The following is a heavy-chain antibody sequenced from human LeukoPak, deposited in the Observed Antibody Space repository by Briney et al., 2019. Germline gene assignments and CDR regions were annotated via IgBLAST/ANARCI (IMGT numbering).Heavy chain of an antibody. Sequence: GGSLRLSCAASGFTFSSYWMHWVRQAPGKGLVWVSRINSDGSTTSCADSVKGRFTISRDNAKNTLYLQMNSLRAEDTAVYYCARVGASVGAFDYWGQGTLVTVSS. J-gene: IGHJ4*02. D-gene: IGHD1-26*01. CDR2: INSDGSTT. CDR1: GFTFSSYW. CDR3: ARVGASVGAFDY. V-gene: IGHV3-74*01.